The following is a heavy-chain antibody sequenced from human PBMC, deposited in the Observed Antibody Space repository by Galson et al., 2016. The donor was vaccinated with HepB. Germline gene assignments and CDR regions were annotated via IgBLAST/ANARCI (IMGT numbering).Heavy chain of an antibody. CDR2: ISGDGTNT. CDR3: VRNSRSPDY. CDR1: GFTFNNYW. D-gene: IGHD1-7*01. V-gene: IGHV3-74*01. Sequence: SLRLSCAASGFTFNNYWMHWVRQAPGKGLVWVSRISGDGTNTFYADSVKGRFTISRDNARNTVYMQMHSLRGEDTAVYYCVRNSRSPDYWGQGTLVTVSS. J-gene: IGHJ1*01.